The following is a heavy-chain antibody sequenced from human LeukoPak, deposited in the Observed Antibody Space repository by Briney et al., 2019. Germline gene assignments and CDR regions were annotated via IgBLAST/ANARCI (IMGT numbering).Heavy chain of an antibody. CDR3: ARGRGYSYGRADWYFDL. CDR1: GYTFTSYG. J-gene: IGHJ2*01. D-gene: IGHD5-18*01. CDR2: ISAYNGNT. V-gene: IGHV1-18*04. Sequence: ASVKVSCKASGYTFTSYGISWVRQAPGQGLEWMGWISAYNGNTNYAQKLQGRVTMTTDTSTGTAYMELRSLRSDDTAVYYCARGRGYSYGRADWYFDLWGRGTLVTVSS.